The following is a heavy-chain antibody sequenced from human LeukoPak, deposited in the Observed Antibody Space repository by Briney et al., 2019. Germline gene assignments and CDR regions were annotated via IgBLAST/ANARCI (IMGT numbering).Heavy chain of an antibody. CDR3: ARRGWGSYRYTPDY. Sequence: GAPMQISCKGSGYSFTSYWIGLVRAMPRKGLEVAGIIYPGDSDTRYSPSFQGQVTISADKSISTAYLQWSRLKASDTDMYYCARRGWGSYRYTPDYWGQGTLVTVSS. J-gene: IGHJ4*02. CDR2: IYPGDSDT. CDR1: GYSFTSYW. D-gene: IGHD3-16*02. V-gene: IGHV5-51*01.